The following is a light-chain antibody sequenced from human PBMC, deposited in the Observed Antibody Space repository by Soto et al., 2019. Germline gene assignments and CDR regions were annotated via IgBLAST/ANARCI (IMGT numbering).Light chain of an antibody. Sequence: EIQMTQCPSTVSASEGDSVTITCRASQLISSWLAWYQQKPGKAPKLLIYKASTLKSGVPSRFSGSGSGTEFTLTISSLQPDDFATYYCQHYNSYSEAFGQGTKVDIK. J-gene: IGKJ1*01. CDR2: KAS. CDR3: QHYNSYSEA. CDR1: QLISSW. V-gene: IGKV1-5*03.